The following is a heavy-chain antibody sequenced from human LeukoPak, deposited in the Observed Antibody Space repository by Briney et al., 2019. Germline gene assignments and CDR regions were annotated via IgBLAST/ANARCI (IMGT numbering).Heavy chain of an antibody. V-gene: IGHV3-23*01. CDR3: AKVKTFCSSTSRPRFDAFDI. CDR1: GFTFSSYA. CDR2: ISGSGGST. D-gene: IGHD2-2*01. Sequence: PGGSLRLSCAASGFTFSSYAMSWVRQAPGKGLEWVSAISGSGGSTYYADSVKGRFTISRDNSKNTLYLQMNSRRAEDTAVYYGAKVKTFCSSTSRPRFDAFDIWGKGTMVTVSS. J-gene: IGHJ3*02.